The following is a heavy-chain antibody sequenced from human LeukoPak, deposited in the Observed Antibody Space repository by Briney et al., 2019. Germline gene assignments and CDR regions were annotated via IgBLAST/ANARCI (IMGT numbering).Heavy chain of an antibody. CDR2: IYHSGST. V-gene: IGHV4-38-2*02. J-gene: IGHJ4*02. CDR1: GYSISSGYY. CDR3: ASSIEYCSGGSCGDY. Sequence: SETLSLTCTVSGYSISSGYYWGWIRQPPGKGLEWIGSIYHSGSTYYNPSLKSRVTISVDTSKNQFSLKLSSVTAADTAVYYCASSIEYCSGGSCGDYWGQGTLVTVSS. D-gene: IGHD2-15*01.